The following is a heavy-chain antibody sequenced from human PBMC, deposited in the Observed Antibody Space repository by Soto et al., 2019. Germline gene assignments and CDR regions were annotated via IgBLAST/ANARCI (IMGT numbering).Heavy chain of an antibody. D-gene: IGHD3-10*01. J-gene: IGHJ5*02. CDR3: ARDYYGSGRLNAHNWCGP. V-gene: IGHV1-18*01. CDR1: GYTFTSYG. CDR2: ISAYNGNT. Sequence: QVQLVQSGAEVKKPGASVKVSCKASGYTFTSYGISWVRQAPGQGLEWMGWISAYNGNTNYAQKLQGRVTMTTDTSTSTAHMELRSLRSEATAVYYCARDYYGSGRLNAHNWCGPWGQGTLVTVSS.